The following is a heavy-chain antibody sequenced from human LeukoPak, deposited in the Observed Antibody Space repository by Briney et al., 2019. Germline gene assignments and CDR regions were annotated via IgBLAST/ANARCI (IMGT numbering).Heavy chain of an antibody. CDR2: INSDGGTT. V-gene: IGHV3-74*01. CDR1: GFTFSTYW. D-gene: IGHD3-10*01. J-gene: IGHJ6*03. Sequence: GGSLRLSCAASGFTFSTYWMHWVRQAPGKGLVWVSGINSDGGTTTYADSVKGRFTISRDNSKNTLYLQMNSLKGDDTAVYYCAKDSAFYYIDVWGKGTTVIISS. CDR3: AKDSAFYYIDV.